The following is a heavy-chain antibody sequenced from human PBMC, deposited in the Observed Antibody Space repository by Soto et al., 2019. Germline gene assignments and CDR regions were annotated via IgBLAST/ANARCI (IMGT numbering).Heavy chain of an antibody. Sequence: ASVKVSCKASGGTFSSYGVSWVPQAPGQGLEWMGWINPSNAKTTSAQRLQGRVSMTTDTSTSAAYLDSRSLRSDDTAVYYCARGSSPVDFCSWGQGTLVTVCS. D-gene: IGHD6-13*01. V-gene: IGHV1-18*01. J-gene: IGHJ4*02. CDR3: ARGSSPVDFCS. CDR2: INPSNAKT. CDR1: GGTFSSYG.